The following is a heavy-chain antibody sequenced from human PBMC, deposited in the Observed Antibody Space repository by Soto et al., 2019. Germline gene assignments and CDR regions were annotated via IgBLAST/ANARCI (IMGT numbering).Heavy chain of an antibody. D-gene: IGHD2-2*01. CDR1: GFTFSSYA. CDR3: ARICSNTICINY. J-gene: IGHJ4*02. Sequence: EVQLLESGGGLVQPGGSLRLSCAASGFTFSSYARSWVRQAPGKGLEWVSAISGSGGSTYYVDSVKGRFTISRDNSKNTLYLQMNSLTAEDTAVYYCARICSNTICINYWGQGTLVIVSS. V-gene: IGHV3-23*01. CDR2: ISGSGGST.